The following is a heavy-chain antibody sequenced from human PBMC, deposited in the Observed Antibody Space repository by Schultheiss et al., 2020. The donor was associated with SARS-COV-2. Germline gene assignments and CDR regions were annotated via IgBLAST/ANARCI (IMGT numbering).Heavy chain of an antibody. Sequence: SETLSLTCTVSGGSISSSSYYWGWIRQPPGKGLEWIGSIYYSGSTNYNPSLKSRVTISMDTSKNQFSLKLSSVTAADTAMYYCARDPASGYPPDVWGKGTTVTVSS. CDR1: GGSISSSSYY. V-gene: IGHV4-39*07. J-gene: IGHJ6*04. CDR2: IYYSGST. D-gene: IGHD5-12*01. CDR3: ARDPASGYPPDV.